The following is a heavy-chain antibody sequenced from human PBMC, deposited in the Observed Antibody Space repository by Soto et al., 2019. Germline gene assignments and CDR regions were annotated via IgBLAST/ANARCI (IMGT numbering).Heavy chain of an antibody. D-gene: IGHD2-8*01. CDR2: ISGSGDNT. Sequence: EVQLLESGGGLVQPGGSLRLSCAASGFTFSSCAMSWVRQAPGKGLEWVSGISGSGDNTYYPDSVKGRFTISRDNSKNTPYLQMNSLRAEDTAVYYCAKGEYNAVWGAFDYWGQGTLVTVSS. CDR3: AKGEYNAVWGAFDY. V-gene: IGHV3-23*01. J-gene: IGHJ4*02. CDR1: GFTFSSCA.